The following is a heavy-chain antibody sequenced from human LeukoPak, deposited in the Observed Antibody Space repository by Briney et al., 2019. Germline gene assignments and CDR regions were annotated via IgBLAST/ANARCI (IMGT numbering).Heavy chain of an antibody. Sequence: GGSLRLSCAESGFTFSNYWMHWVRQAPGKRLVWVSRINTDGSSTSYADSVKGRFTISRDNAKNTLYLQMNSLRAEDTAVYFCTRVGYCATTSCRTAFDIWGQGTMVTVSS. D-gene: IGHD2-2*01. V-gene: IGHV3-74*01. CDR2: INTDGSST. CDR1: GFTFSNYW. CDR3: TRVGYCATTSCRTAFDI. J-gene: IGHJ3*02.